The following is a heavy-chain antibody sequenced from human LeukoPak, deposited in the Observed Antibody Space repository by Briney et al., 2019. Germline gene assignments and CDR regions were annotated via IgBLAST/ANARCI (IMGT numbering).Heavy chain of an antibody. J-gene: IGHJ1*01. V-gene: IGHV3-23*01. CDR2: ISDGGVST. CDR3: AKSDYDIWSAFQH. Sequence: GGSLRLSCAASGFTFNSYAMSWVRQAPGKGLEWVSAISDGGVSTYYADSVKGRLTISRDNSKNTLYLQMNSLRAEDTAIYYCAKSDYDIWSAFQHWGQGTLVTVSS. D-gene: IGHD3-9*01. CDR1: GFTFNSYA.